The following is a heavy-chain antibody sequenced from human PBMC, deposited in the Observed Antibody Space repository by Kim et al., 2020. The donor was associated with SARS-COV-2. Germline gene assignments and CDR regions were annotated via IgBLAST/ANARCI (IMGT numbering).Heavy chain of an antibody. J-gene: IGHJ4*02. Sequence: VKGRFTISRDNAKNSLYLQMNSLRAEDTAVYYCARAPRLGYSYGSGKPDYWGQGTLVTVSS. CDR3: ARAPRLGYSYGSGKPDY. D-gene: IGHD5-18*01. V-gene: IGHV3-48*03.